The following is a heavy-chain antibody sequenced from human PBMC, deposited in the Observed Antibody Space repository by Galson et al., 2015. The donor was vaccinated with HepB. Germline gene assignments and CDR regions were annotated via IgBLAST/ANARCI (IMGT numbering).Heavy chain of an antibody. CDR1: GFTFSSYS. J-gene: IGHJ6*02. CDR2: ISSSSNTL. CDR3: ASTNGRCLEWLPYPYGMDV. V-gene: IGHV3-48*02. D-gene: IGHD3-3*01. Sequence: SLRLSCAASGFTFSSYSMNWVRQAPGKGLEWVSYISSSSNTLYYADSVKGRFTISRDNVKNSMYLQMNNLRDEDTAVYYCASTNGRCLEWLPYPYGMDVWGQGTTVTVSS.